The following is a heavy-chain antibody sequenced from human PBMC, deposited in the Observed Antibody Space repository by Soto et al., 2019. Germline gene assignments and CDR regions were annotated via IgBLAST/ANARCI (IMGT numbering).Heavy chain of an antibody. J-gene: IGHJ4*02. CDR1: GFSLSHPRMS. V-gene: IGHV2-26*01. Sequence: QVTLKESGPVLVKPTETLTLTCTVSGFSLSHPRMSVGWIRQPPGKALEWLAHISSSDAKSYNTSLRNRLTISQDASKSQVALTLMNMDPVDTATYYCARMLGYAYDYWGQGTLVTVSS. CDR2: ISSSDAK. CDR3: ARMLGYAYDY. D-gene: IGHD3-16*01.